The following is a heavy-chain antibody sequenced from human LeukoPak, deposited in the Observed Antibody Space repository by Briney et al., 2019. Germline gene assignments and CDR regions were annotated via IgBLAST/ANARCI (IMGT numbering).Heavy chain of an antibody. D-gene: IGHD2-2*01. CDR1: GYTLTTYG. V-gene: IGHV1-18*01. Sequence: GASVKVSCKASGYTLTTYGITWVRQAPGRGLEWMGWISGYNDNTNYAQKVQGRVTLTTDTSTNTAYMELTSLRSDDTALYYCARVGYCSRTSCQKRLGAFDIWGQGTMVTVSS. J-gene: IGHJ3*02. CDR3: ARVGYCSRTSCQKRLGAFDI. CDR2: ISGYNDNT.